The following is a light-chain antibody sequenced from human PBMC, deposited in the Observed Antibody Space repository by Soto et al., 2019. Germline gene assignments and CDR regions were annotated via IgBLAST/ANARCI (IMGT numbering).Light chain of an antibody. J-gene: IGLJ2*01. Sequence: SSELSQPPSVSVSPGQTASIPCSGDKLGERYTHWYQQKPGQSPVVVIYEDNKRPSGIPERFSGSSSGNTATLTISGTQALDEADYYCQAWDSGTVLFGGGTKLTVL. CDR2: EDN. V-gene: IGLV3-1*01. CDR3: QAWDSGTVL. CDR1: KLGERY.